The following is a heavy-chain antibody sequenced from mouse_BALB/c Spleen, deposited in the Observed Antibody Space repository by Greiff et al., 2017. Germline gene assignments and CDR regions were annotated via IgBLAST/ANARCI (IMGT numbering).Heavy chain of an antibody. D-gene: IGHD2-1*01. Sequence: VQLQQSGPELVKPGASVKMSCKASGYTFTSYYIHWVKQRPGQGLEWIGWIYPGDGSTKYNEKFKGKTTLTADKSSSTAYMLLSSLTSEDSAIYFCARIYGNYWYFDVWGAGTTVTVSS. CDR1: GYTFTSYY. V-gene: IGHV1S56*01. CDR2: IYPGDGST. CDR3: ARIYGNYWYFDV. J-gene: IGHJ1*01.